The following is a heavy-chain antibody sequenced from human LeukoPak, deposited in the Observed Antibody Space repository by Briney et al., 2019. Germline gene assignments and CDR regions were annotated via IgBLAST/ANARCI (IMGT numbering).Heavy chain of an antibody. Sequence: GGSLRLSCAASGFTFSNYGMHWVRQAPGKGLEWVAYIRYDGSDKYYADSVKGRLTISRDNSKNTPEMQMNSLRPEDTAVYYCASGGYDILTASGYWGQGTLVTVSS. D-gene: IGHD3-9*01. J-gene: IGHJ4*02. V-gene: IGHV3-30*02. CDR1: GFTFSNYG. CDR2: IRYDGSDK. CDR3: ASGGYDILTASGY.